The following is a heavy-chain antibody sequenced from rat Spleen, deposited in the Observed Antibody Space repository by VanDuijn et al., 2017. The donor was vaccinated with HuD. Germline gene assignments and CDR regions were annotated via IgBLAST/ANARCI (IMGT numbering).Heavy chain of an antibody. Sequence: QVQLKESGPGLVQPSQTLSLTCTVSGFSLTSDGVSWVRQPPGKGLEWIAAVSSGGNTYYDSTLKSRLSISRDTSKSQVFLKMNSLQTEDTAIYYCTREDWHFDFWGPGTMVTVSS. CDR3: TREDWHFDF. CDR1: GFSLTSDG. V-gene: IGHV2S8*01. CDR2: VSSGGNT. J-gene: IGHJ1*01.